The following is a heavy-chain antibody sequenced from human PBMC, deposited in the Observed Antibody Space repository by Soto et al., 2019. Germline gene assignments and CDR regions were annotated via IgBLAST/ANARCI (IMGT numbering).Heavy chain of an antibody. Sequence: GESLKISCKGSGYSFTSYWIGWVRQMPGKGLEWMGIIYPGDSDTRYSPSFQGQVTISADKSISTAYLQWSSLKASDTAMYYLARHQNPEDYDFWSGYSAYMDVWGKGTTVTVSS. D-gene: IGHD3-3*01. V-gene: IGHV5-51*01. CDR1: GYSFTSYW. CDR3: ARHQNPEDYDFWSGYSAYMDV. CDR2: IYPGDSDT. J-gene: IGHJ6*03.